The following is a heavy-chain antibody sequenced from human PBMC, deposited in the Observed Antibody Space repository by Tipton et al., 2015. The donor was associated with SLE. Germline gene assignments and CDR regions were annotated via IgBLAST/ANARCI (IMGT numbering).Heavy chain of an antibody. D-gene: IGHD3-22*01. Sequence: SLRLSCAASGFTFSSYEMNWVRQAPGKGLEWVSYFSSSGSTIYYADSVKGRFTISRDNSKNTLYLQMNSLRAEDTAVYYCARDRYDGSGYYQFDYWGQGTLVNVSS. J-gene: IGHJ4*02. CDR3: ARDRYDGSGYYQFDY. CDR2: FSSSGSTI. V-gene: IGHV3-48*03. CDR1: GFTFSSYE.